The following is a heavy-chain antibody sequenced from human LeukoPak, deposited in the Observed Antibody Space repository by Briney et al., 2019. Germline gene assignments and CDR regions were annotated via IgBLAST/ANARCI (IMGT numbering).Heavy chain of an antibody. Sequence: HPGGSLRLSCAASGFTFSSYGMHWVRQAPGKGLEWVAFIRYDGSNKYYADSVKGRFTISRDNSKNTLYLQMSSLRAEDTAVYYCAKDPSYTAAGIDYWGQGTLVTVSS. CDR3: AKDPSYTAAGIDY. CDR2: IRYDGSNK. J-gene: IGHJ4*02. V-gene: IGHV3-30*02. CDR1: GFTFSSYG. D-gene: IGHD6-13*01.